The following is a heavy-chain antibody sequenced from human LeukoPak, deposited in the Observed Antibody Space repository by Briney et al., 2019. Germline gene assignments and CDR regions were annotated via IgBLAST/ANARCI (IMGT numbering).Heavy chain of an antibody. Sequence: GGSLRLSCAASGFTFSRYAMSWVRQAPGKGLEWVSAISGSGGSTYYADSVKGRFTISRDNSKNTLYLQMNSLRAEDTAVYYCAKDDPNYDSSGYSGDFFIWGQGTMVTVSS. V-gene: IGHV3-23*01. CDR2: ISGSGGST. J-gene: IGHJ3*02. CDR1: GFTFSRYA. CDR3: AKDDPNYDSSGYSGDFFI. D-gene: IGHD3-22*01.